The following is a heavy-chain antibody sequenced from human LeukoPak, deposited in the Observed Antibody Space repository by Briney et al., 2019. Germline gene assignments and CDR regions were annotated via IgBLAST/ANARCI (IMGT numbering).Heavy chain of an antibody. V-gene: IGHV3-23*01. J-gene: IGHJ5*02. CDR3: ARVPYYYDSSGFSSSLYNWFDP. D-gene: IGHD3-22*01. CDR2: IGGSGGGT. CDR1: GFTFSSYG. Sequence: GGSLRLSCAACGFTFSSYGMSWVRQAPGKGVEWVSAIGGSGGGTYYADSVKGRFTISRDNSKNTLYLQTNSLRAEDTAVYYCARVPYYYDSSGFSSSLYNWFDPWGLGTLVTVSS.